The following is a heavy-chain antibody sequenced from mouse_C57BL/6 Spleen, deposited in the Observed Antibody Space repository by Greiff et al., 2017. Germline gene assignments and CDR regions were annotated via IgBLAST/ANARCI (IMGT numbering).Heavy chain of an antibody. CDR3: ARDSSGYVSFDY. J-gene: IGHJ2*01. CDR2: INPSTGGT. Sequence: VQLQQSGPELVKPGASVKISCKASGYSFTGYYMNWVKQSPEKSLEWIGEINPSTGGTTYNQKFKAKATLTVDKSSSTAYMQLKSLTSEDSAVYYCARDSSGYVSFDYWGQGTTLTVSS. V-gene: IGHV1-42*01. D-gene: IGHD3-2*02. CDR1: GYSFTGYY.